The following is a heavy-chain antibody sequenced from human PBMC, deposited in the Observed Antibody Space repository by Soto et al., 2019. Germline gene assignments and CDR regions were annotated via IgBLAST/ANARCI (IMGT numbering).Heavy chain of an antibody. J-gene: IGHJ3*01. CDR3: AREQLGGYPNRVDAFDL. D-gene: IGHD3-10*01. Sequence: QVQLVEYGGGVVQPGKSLRLSCAASGFTFSSYGIHWVRQAPGKGLEWVAVTWFDGSNKDYADSVKGRFTVSRDNSESALYLQMNSLRAEDTAMYYCAREQLGGYPNRVDAFDLWGQGTMVTVSS. V-gene: IGHV3-33*01. CDR1: GFTFSSYG. CDR2: TWFDGSNK.